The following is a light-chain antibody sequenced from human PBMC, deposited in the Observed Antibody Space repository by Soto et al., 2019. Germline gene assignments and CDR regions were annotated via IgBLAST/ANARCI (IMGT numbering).Light chain of an antibody. CDR3: QSYDSILTGSV. Sequence: QSVLTQPPSASGTPGQRVFISCSGSSSNIGGTNYAYWYQQLPGAAPKLLMHSNNLRPSGVPERISGSKSGTSASLAISGLRSEDEADYYCQSYDSILTGSVFGTGTKATVL. J-gene: IGLJ1*01. CDR2: SNN. V-gene: IGLV1-47*02. CDR1: SSNIGGTNY.